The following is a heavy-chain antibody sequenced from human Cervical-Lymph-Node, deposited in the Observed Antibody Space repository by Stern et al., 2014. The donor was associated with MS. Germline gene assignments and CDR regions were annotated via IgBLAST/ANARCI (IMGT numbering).Heavy chain of an antibody. J-gene: IGHJ4*02. CDR3: AREEVVVPGGLRY. D-gene: IGHD3-16*01. CDR1: GDSLNIYY. V-gene: IGHV4-59*01. Sequence: QVQLQESGPGLVKPSGTLSLTCSVSGDSLNIYYWTWIRQSPGQGLEWIGHVYYTGSTNYNPSLKSRVTISLDKSKNHFSLKLISVTAADTAVYFCAREEVVVPGGLRYWGQGILVTVSS. CDR2: VYYTGST.